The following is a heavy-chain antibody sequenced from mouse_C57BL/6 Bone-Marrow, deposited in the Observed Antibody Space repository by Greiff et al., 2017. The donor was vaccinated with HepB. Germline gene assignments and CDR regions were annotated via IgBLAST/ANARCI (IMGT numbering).Heavy chain of an antibody. CDR3: ARYAGYRGYFDV. V-gene: IGHV1-54*01. J-gene: IGHJ1*03. CDR2: INPGSGGT. Sequence: QVQLQQSGAELVRPGTSVKVSCKASGYAFTNYLIEWVKQRPGQGLEWIGVINPGSGGTNYNEKFEGKATLTAAKSSSTAYMQLSSLTSEDSAVYCCARYAGYRGYFDVWGTGTTVTVSS. CDR1: GYAFTNYL. D-gene: IGHD2-14*01.